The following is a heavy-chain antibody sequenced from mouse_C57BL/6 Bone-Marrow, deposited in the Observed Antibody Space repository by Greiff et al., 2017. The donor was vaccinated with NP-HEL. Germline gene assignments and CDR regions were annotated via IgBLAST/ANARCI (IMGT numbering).Heavy chain of an antibody. D-gene: IGHD2-4*01. V-gene: IGHV5-6*01. J-gene: IGHJ3*01. CDR3: ARHLITTEDWFAY. CDR2: ISSGGSYT. CDR1: GFTFSSYG. Sequence: EVNLVESGGDLVKPGGSLKLSCAASGFTFSSYGMSWVRQTPDKRLEWVATISSGGSYTYYPDSVKGRFTISRDNAKNTLYLQMSSLKSEDTAMYYCARHLITTEDWFAYWGQGTLVTVSA.